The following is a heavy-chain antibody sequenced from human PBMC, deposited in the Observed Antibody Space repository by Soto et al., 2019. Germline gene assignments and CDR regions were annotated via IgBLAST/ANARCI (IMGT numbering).Heavy chain of an antibody. CDR3: VRPHFGGYKSLGY. V-gene: IGHV5-51*01. CDR1: GYTFTSYW. D-gene: IGHD4-17*01. CDR2: IYPGDSDT. J-gene: IGHJ4*01. Sequence: LGESLKISCKGSGYTFTSYWIGWVRQMPGKGLEWMGIIYPGDSDTRYSPSFQGQVTISADKSISTAYLQWSSLKASDTAMYYCVRPHFGGYKSLGYWGHGTLVTVSS.